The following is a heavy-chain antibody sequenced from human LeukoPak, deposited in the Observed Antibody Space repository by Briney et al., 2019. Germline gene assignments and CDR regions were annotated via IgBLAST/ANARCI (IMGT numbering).Heavy chain of an antibody. CDR2: MNPNSGNT. CDR1: GYTFTSYD. D-gene: IGHD3-3*01. Sequence: GASVKVSCKASGYTFTSYDINWVRQATGQVLEWMGWMNPNSGNTGYAQKFQGRVTMTRNTSISTAYMELSSLRSEDTAVYYCARKGYDFWSGYYDPIYFDYWGQGTLVTVSS. J-gene: IGHJ4*02. CDR3: ARKGYDFWSGYYDPIYFDY. V-gene: IGHV1-8*01.